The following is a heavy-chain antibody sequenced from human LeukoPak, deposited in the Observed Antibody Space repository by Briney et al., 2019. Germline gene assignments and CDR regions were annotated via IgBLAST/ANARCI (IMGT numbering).Heavy chain of an antibody. J-gene: IGHJ6*03. CDR2: IYTSGST. V-gene: IGHV4-4*07. CDR3: ARAGATSYYYSYMDV. CDR1: GGSISSYY. D-gene: IGHD1-26*01. Sequence: PSETQSLTCTVSGGSISSYYWSWIRQPAGKGLEGIGRIYTSGSTNYNPSLKSRVTMSVDTSKNQFSLKLSSVTAADTAVYYCARAGATSYYYSYMDVWGKGTTVTVSS.